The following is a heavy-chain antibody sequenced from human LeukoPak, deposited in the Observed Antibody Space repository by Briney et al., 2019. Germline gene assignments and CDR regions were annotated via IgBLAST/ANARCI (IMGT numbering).Heavy chain of an antibody. CDR2: INHSGST. CDR1: GGSFSGYY. CDR3: ASSPRRTKLDY. Sequence: SETLSLTCAVYGGSFSGYYWSWIRQPPGKGLEWIGEINHSGSTNYNPSLKSRVTISVDTSKNQFSLKLSSVTAADTAVYYCASSPRRTKLDYWGQGTLVTVSS. D-gene: IGHD1-14*01. V-gene: IGHV4-34*01. J-gene: IGHJ4*02.